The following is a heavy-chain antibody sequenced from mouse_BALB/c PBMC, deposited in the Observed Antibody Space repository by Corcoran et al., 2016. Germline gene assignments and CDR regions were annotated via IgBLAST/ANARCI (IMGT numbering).Heavy chain of an antibody. CDR2: INHYNDGT. J-gene: IGHJ3*01. D-gene: IGHD2-4*01. V-gene: IGHV1S136*01. Sequence: EVHLQQSGPELVKPGASVKMSCKAAAYTFTSYVMHWLKQKPGQGLEWIGYINHYNDGTKYNEKFKGKATLTSDKSSSTAYMELSSLTSEDSAVYYCALITTGAWFAYWGQGTLVTVSA. CDR1: AYTFTSYV. CDR3: ALITTGAWFAY.